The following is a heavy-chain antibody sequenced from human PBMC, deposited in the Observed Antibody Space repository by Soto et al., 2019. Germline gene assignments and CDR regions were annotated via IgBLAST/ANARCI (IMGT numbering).Heavy chain of an antibody. D-gene: IGHD6-13*01. CDR3: ARAAPVGYGIAAAGNFDY. V-gene: IGHV1-46*01. J-gene: IGHJ4*02. CDR1: GYTFTSYY. CDR2: INPSGGST. Sequence: QVQLVQSGAEVKKPGASVKVSCKASGYTFTSYYMHWVRQAPGQGLEWMGIINPSGGSTSYAQKFQGRVTMTRDTSTSTVYMELSSLRSEDTAVYYCARAAPVGYGIAAAGNFDYWGQGTLVTVSS.